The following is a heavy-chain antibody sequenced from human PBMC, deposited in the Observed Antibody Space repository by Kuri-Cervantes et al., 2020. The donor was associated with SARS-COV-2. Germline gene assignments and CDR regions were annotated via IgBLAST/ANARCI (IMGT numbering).Heavy chain of an antibody. CDR2: IYTSGST. D-gene: IGHD5-18*01. CDR1: GGSISSYY. Sequence: GSLRLSCTVSGGSISSYYWSWIRQPAGKGLEWIGRIYTSGSTNYNPSLKSRVTMSVDTSKNQFSLKLSSVTAADTAVYFCARGLGYSYGRRSPQGDFWGQGILVTVSS. CDR3: ARGLGYSYGRRSPQGDF. V-gene: IGHV4-4*07. J-gene: IGHJ4*02.